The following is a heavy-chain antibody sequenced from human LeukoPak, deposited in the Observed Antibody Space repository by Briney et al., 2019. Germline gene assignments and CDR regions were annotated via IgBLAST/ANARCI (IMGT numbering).Heavy chain of an antibody. CDR3: ARDTIVGAVDY. Sequence: SETLSLTCTVSGGSMSNNFWSWIRQPAGKGLEWIGRIYSSGRTNYNPSLKSRVGMSLDMSQNHFSLTLTSVTAADTAVYYCARDTIVGAVDYWGQGTLVTVSS. V-gene: IGHV4-4*07. D-gene: IGHD1-26*01. CDR2: IYSSGRT. CDR1: GGSMSNNF. J-gene: IGHJ4*02.